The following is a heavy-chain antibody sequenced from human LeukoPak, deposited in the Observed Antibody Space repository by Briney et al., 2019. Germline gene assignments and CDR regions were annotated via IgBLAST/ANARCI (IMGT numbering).Heavy chain of an antibody. D-gene: IGHD1-1*01. CDR1: GFTFSSYS. J-gene: IGHJ6*02. CDR2: ISSSSSYI. CDR3: ARSGNYYYYYGMDV. Sequence: PGGSLRLSCAASGFTFSSYSMNWVRQAPGKGLEWVSSISSSSSYIYYADSVKGRFTISRDNAKNTLHLQMNSLRAEDTAVYYCARSGNYYYYYGMDVWGQGTTVTVSS. V-gene: IGHV3-21*01.